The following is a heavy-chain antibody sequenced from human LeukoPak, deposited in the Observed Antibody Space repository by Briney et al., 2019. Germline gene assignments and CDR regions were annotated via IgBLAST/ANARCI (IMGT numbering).Heavy chain of an antibody. CDR3: ARVKYFDFWSGNGASDI. CDR2: IQQDGSEK. Sequence: PGGSLRLSCADSGFIFSNYWMSWVRQAPGKGLEWVANIQQDGSEKYYVDSVKGRFTIYRDSATNSLYLQMNSLRAEDTAVYYCARVKYFDFWSGNGASDIWGQGTMVTVSS. J-gene: IGHJ3*02. V-gene: IGHV3-7*01. CDR1: GFIFSNYW. D-gene: IGHD3-3*01.